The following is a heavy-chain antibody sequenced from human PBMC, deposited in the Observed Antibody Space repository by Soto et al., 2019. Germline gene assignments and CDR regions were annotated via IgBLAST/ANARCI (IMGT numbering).Heavy chain of an antibody. D-gene: IGHD2-15*01. CDR3: AREGCSGGSCYLGTDAFDI. Sequence: QVQLVESGGGVVQPGRSLRLSCAASGFTFSSYAMHWVRQAPGKGLEWVAVISYDGSNKYYADSVKCRFTISRDNSKNTRYLQMNSLRAEDTAVYYCAREGCSGGSCYLGTDAFDIWGQGTMVTVSS. CDR2: ISYDGSNK. CDR1: GFTFSSYA. V-gene: IGHV3-30-3*01. J-gene: IGHJ3*02.